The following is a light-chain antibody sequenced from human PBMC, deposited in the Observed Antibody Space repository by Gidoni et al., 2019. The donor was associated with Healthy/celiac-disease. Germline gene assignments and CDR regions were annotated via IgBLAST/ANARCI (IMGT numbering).Light chain of an antibody. Sequence: EILLTQSPGTLSFSPGAGATLSCRASQSVSSSYLAWYQQKPGQAPRLLIYGASSRDTGIPDRFSGSGSGTDFTLTISRLEPEDFAVYYCQQYGSSPQTFXQXTKVEIK. CDR2: GAS. CDR3: QQYGSSPQT. J-gene: IGKJ1*01. CDR1: QSVSSSY. V-gene: IGKV3-20*01.